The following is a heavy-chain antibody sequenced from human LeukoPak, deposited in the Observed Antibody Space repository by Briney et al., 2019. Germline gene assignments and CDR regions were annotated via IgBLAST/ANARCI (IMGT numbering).Heavy chain of an antibody. CDR2: TKQDGSEK. Sequence: PGGSLRLSCAASGFTFSSYWMSWVRQAPGKGLEWVANTKQDGSEKYYVDSVKGRFTISRDNAKNSLYLQMNSLRAEDTAVYYCARREGWSSSLGYYFDYWGQGTLVTVSS. V-gene: IGHV3-7*01. D-gene: IGHD6-13*01. J-gene: IGHJ4*02. CDR3: ARREGWSSSLGYYFDY. CDR1: GFTFSSYW.